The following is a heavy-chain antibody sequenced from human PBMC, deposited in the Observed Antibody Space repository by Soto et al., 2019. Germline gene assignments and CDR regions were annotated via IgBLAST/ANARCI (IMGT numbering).Heavy chain of an antibody. CDR2: IIPIAAIA. Sequence: QVQLVQSGAEVKKPGSSVKVSCKASGGTFSRYTINWVRQAPGQGLEWMGRIIPIAAIANYTQKFQGRVTITVDNSATTANTELRSLRSDDTAVYYCARGSTIVRGAPSWFDPWGQGTLVTVSS. V-gene: IGHV1-69*02. D-gene: IGHD3-10*01. CDR3: ARGSTIVRGAPSWFDP. J-gene: IGHJ5*02. CDR1: GGTFSRYT.